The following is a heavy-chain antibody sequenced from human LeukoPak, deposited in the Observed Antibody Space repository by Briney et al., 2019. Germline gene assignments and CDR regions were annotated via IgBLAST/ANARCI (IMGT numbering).Heavy chain of an antibody. CDR2: IKQDGSVK. V-gene: IGHV3-7*05. J-gene: IGHJ4*02. CDR3: ARVERGQWLTPDY. CDR1: GFTFSNYW. Sequence: GGSLRLSCAASGFTFSNYWMSWVRQAPGKGLEWVAHIKQDGSVKYYVDSVKGRFTISRDNAKNSLYLQMNSLRAEDTAVYYCARVERGQWLTPDYWGQGTLVTVSS. D-gene: IGHD6-19*01.